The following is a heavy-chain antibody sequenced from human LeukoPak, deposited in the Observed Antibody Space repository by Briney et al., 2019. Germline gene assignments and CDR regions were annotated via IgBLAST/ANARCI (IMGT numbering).Heavy chain of an antibody. CDR1: GGSISSYY. V-gene: IGHV4-39*07. CDR3: ARDLRNYYDSRARYFDL. Sequence: PSETLSLTCSVSGGSISSYYWSWIRQPPGKGLEWIGSIYYSGSTYYNPSLKSRVTISVDTSKNQFSLKLSSVTAADTAVYYCARDLRNYYDSRARYFDLWGRGTLVTVSS. D-gene: IGHD3-22*01. CDR2: IYYSGST. J-gene: IGHJ2*01.